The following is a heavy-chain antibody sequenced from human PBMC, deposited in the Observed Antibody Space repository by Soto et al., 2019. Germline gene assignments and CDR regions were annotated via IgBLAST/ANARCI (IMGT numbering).Heavy chain of an antibody. Sequence: GESLKISCKGSGYIFTNYWTVWVRQMPGKGLEWMGIIFPDDSDTRYSPSFQGQVTISADKSISTAYLQWSSLQASDTAMYYCARIPRGRDGYNYFDSWGKGTLVTVSS. CDR1: GYIFTNYW. V-gene: IGHV5-51*01. J-gene: IGHJ4*02. CDR2: IFPDDSDT. D-gene: IGHD5-12*01. CDR3: ARIPRGRDGYNYFDS.